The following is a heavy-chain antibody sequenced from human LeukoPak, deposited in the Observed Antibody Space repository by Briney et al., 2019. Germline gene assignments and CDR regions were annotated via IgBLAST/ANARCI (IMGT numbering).Heavy chain of an antibody. Sequence: GGSLRLSCAASGFTFSSYGMHWVRQAPGKGLEWVAVISYDGSNKYYADSVKGRFTISRDNSKNTLYLQMNSLRAEDTAVYYCAKDRAAATPGDWGQGTLVTVSS. D-gene: IGHD6-13*01. CDR2: ISYDGSNK. CDR1: GFTFSSYG. J-gene: IGHJ4*02. CDR3: AKDRAAATPGD. V-gene: IGHV3-30*18.